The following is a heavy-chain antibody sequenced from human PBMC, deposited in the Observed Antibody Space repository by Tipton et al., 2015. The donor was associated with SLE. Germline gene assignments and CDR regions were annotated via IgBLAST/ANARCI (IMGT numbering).Heavy chain of an antibody. V-gene: IGHV4-38-2*02. CDR1: GYSLSSGYY. CDR2: IYHSGTT. D-gene: IGHD5-24*01. J-gene: IGHJ4*02. Sequence: TLSHTCTVSGYSLSSGYYLGWVRQPPGKGLEWLGTIYHSGTTYYNPSLKSRLTLSIDTSKNQFSLKLSSVTAADTAVYYCVRLELPATKADYWGPGTLVTVSS. CDR3: VRLELPATKADY.